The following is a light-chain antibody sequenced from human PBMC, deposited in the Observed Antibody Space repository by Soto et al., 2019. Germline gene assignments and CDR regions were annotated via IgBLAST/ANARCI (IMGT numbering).Light chain of an antibody. CDR2: GNS. V-gene: IGLV1-40*01. CDR1: SSNIGAGYD. CDR3: QSYDSSLSGYV. J-gene: IGLJ1*01. Sequence: QSVLTQPPSVSGAPGQSVTISCTGNSSNIGAGYDVHWYQQLPGTAPKLLIYGNSNRPSGVPDRFSGSKSGTSASLAITGLQAEDEADYYCQSYDSSLSGYVFGTGTKLTVL.